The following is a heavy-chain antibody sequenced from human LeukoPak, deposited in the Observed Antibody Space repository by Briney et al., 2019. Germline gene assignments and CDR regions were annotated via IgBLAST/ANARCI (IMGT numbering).Heavy chain of an antibody. D-gene: IGHD2-2*01. CDR1: GFTFSSYS. V-gene: IGHV3-21*01. Sequence: GGSLRLSCAASGFTFSSYSMNWVRQAPGKGLEWVSSISSSSSYIYYADSVKGRFTISRDNAKNSLYLQMNSLRAEDTAVYYCARDLYCSSTSCEPEGYFQHWGQGTLVTVSS. CDR3: ARDLYCSSTSCEPEGYFQH. J-gene: IGHJ1*01. CDR2: ISSSSSYI.